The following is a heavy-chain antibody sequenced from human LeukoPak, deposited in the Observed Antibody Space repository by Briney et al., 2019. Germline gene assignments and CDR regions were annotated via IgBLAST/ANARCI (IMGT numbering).Heavy chain of an antibody. CDR2: TYYSGSA. D-gene: IGHD3-10*01. CDR3: ARMYYYGSGSTKLGDY. V-gene: IGHV4-59*08. Sequence: PSETLSLTCTVSGGSISSYYWSWIRQPPGKGLEWIGETYYSGSANYNPSLKSRVTISVDTSKNQFSLKLSSVTAADTAMYYCARMYYYGSGSTKLGDYWGQGTLVTVSS. CDR1: GGSISSYY. J-gene: IGHJ4*02.